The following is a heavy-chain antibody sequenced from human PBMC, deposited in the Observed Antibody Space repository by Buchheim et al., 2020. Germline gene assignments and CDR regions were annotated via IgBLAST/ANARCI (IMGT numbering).Heavy chain of an antibody. J-gene: IGHJ6*02. CDR1: GFTFSNAW. V-gene: IGHV3-15*01. Sequence: EVQLVESGGSLVKPGGSLRLSCAASGFTFSNAWMNWVRQAPGKGLEWVGRINGKTDGGATDYAAPVKGRFTISRDDSKNTLYLQMNSLKTDDTAVYYCTSILFPNDWNNFRYYYYYYGMDVWGQGTT. CDR2: INGKTDGGAT. CDR3: TSILFPNDWNNFRYYYYYYGMDV. D-gene: IGHD1/OR15-1a*01.